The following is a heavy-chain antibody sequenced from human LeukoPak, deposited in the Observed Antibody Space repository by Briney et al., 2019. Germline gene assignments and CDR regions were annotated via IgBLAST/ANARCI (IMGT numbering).Heavy chain of an antibody. D-gene: IGHD3-16*02. Sequence: SVKVSCKASGGTFSSYAISWVRQAPGQGLEWMGRIIPIFRTANYAQKFQGRVTITTEESTTTAYMELSSLRSEDTAVYYCARDTLIGIQGAASFGALTFDYWGQGTLVTVSS. CDR2: IIPIFRTA. V-gene: IGHV1-69*05. CDR3: ARDTLIGIQGAASFGALTFDY. J-gene: IGHJ4*02. CDR1: GGTFSSYA.